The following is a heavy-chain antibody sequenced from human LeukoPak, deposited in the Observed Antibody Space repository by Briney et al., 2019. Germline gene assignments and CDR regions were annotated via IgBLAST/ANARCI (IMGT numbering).Heavy chain of an antibody. J-gene: IGHJ4*02. D-gene: IGHD6-13*01. CDR3: AKGGNRSSWYYFDY. Sequence: GGSLRLSCAASGFTFSSYAMSGVRQAPGRGWEWVSAISGSGGSTYYADSVKGRFTISRDNSKNTLYLQMNSLRAEDTAVYYCAKGGNRSSWYYFDYWGQGTLVTVSS. CDR1: GFTFSSYA. V-gene: IGHV3-23*01. CDR2: ISGSGGST.